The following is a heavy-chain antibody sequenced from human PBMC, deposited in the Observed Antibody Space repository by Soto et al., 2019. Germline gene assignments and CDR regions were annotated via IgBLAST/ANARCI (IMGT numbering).Heavy chain of an antibody. J-gene: IGHJ6*01. CDR2: IIPIVTTP. CDR1: GGTFSSYA. D-gene: IGHD3-3*01. Sequence: QVRLVQSGAEVKKPGSSVKVSCEASGGTFSSYAVTWVRQAPGQGLEWMGGIIPIVTTPNYAQKFQGRLTISADKSTSTSYMEVSSLRSEDTVVYFCAGVGYNFWSRYHYYGMDVWGQGTTVIVSS. CDR3: AGVGYNFWSRYHYYGMDV. V-gene: IGHV1-69*06.